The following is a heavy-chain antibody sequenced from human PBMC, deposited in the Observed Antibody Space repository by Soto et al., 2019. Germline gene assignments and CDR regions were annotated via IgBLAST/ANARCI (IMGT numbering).Heavy chain of an antibody. CDR1: GGSISSSSYY. CDR3: AVSVKGAFDI. J-gene: IGHJ3*02. V-gene: IGHV4-39*01. Sequence: QLQLQESGPGLVKPSETLSLTCTVSGGSISSSSYYWGWIRQPPGKGLEWIGSIYYSGSTYYNPSLKXXVXIXXDTSKNQFSLKLSSVTAADTAVYYCAVSVKGAFDIWGQGTMVTVSS. CDR2: IYYSGST.